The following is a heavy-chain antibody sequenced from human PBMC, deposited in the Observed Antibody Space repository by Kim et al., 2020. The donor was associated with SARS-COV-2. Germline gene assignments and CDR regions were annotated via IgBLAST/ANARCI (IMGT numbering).Heavy chain of an antibody. CDR3: AKDMYRITMVRGVKFDY. V-gene: IGHV3-23*01. J-gene: IGHJ4*02. D-gene: IGHD3-10*01. Sequence: VKGRFTISRDNAENTVYLQMNSLRAEDTALYYCAKDMYRITMVRGVKFDYWGQGTLVTVSS.